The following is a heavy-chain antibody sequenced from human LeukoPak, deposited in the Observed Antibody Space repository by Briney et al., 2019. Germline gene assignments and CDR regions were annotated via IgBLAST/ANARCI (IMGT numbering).Heavy chain of an antibody. CDR1: GGSISSGDYY. D-gene: IGHD3-10*01. CDR2: IYYSGST. CDR3: AREWFGECFDY. Sequence: SETLSLTCTVSGGSISSGDYYWSWIRQPPGKGLEWIGYIYYSGSTYYNPSLKSRVTISVDTSKNQFSLKLSPVTAADTAVYYCAREWFGECFDYWGQGTLVTVSS. J-gene: IGHJ4*02. V-gene: IGHV4-30-4*01.